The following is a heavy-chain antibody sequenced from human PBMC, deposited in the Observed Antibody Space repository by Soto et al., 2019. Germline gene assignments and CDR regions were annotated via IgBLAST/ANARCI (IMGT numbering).Heavy chain of an antibody. CDR3: ARDSRATTMVRGVIMPGGYYGMDV. CDR1: GYTFTGYY. CDR2: INPNSGGT. Sequence: QVQLVQSGAEVKKPGASVKVSCKASGYTFTGYYMHWVRQAPGQGLERMGWINPNSGGTNYAQKFQGWVTMTRDTSISTAYMELSRLRSDDTAVYYCARDSRATTMVRGVIMPGGYYGMDVWGQGTTVTVSS. D-gene: IGHD3-10*01. V-gene: IGHV1-2*04. J-gene: IGHJ6*02.